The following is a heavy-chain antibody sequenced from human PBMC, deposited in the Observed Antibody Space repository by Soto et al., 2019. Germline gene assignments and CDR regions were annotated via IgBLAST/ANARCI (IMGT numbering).Heavy chain of an antibody. CDR3: ARESRGYYYYYGMDV. Sequence: QVQLVQSGAEVKKPGSSVKVSCKASGGTFSSYAISWVRQAPGQGLEWMGGMIPIFGTANYVQKLQGRVTITADESTSTAYRELSSLRSEDTAVYYCARESRGYYYYYGMDVWGQGTTVTVSS. D-gene: IGHD3-10*01. CDR2: MIPIFGTA. J-gene: IGHJ6*02. CDR1: GGTFSSYA. V-gene: IGHV1-69*01.